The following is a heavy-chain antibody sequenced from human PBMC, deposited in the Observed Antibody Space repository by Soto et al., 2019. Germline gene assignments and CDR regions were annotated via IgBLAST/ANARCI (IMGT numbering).Heavy chain of an antibody. CDR3: ARVRYCSRTSRPKDYYFDY. CDR1: DASISSYY. J-gene: IGHJ4*02. V-gene: IGHV4-59*01. D-gene: IGHD2-2*01. CDR2: ISYSGST. Sequence: SETLSLTCTVSDASISSYYWSWIRQPPGKGLEWIGYISYSGSTDYNPSLKSRVTISVDTSKNQFSLKLSSVTAADTAVYYCARVRYCSRTSRPKDYYFDYWGQGTLVTVS.